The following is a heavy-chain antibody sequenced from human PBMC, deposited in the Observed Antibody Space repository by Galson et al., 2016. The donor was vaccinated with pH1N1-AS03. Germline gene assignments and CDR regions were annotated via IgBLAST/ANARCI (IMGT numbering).Heavy chain of an antibody. CDR2: IIPILGAA. CDR1: GGTFSTYA. Sequence: SVKVSCKASGGTFSTYAISWVRQAPGQGLEWMGGIIPILGAALYAQKFQGRLPITADESTTTSYMDLSSLTSEDTAIYYCARGGEEVPGLFHRKGTFSWFDPWGQGTLVTVSA. J-gene: IGHJ5*02. V-gene: IGHV1-69*13. CDR3: ARGGEEVPGLFHRKGTFSWFDP. D-gene: IGHD3-22*01.